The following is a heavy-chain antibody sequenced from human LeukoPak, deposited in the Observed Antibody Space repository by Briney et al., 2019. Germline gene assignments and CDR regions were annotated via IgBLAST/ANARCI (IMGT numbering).Heavy chain of an antibody. D-gene: IGHD2-2*01. Sequence: ASVKVSCKASGYTFTGCYMHWVRQAPGQGLEWMGWINPSSGGTNYAQKFQGRVTMTRDTSISTAYMELSRLRSDDTAVYYCAREYCSSTSCYYPDDYWGQGTLVTVSS. CDR2: INPSSGGT. CDR3: AREYCSSTSCYYPDDY. V-gene: IGHV1-2*02. J-gene: IGHJ4*02. CDR1: GYTFTGCY.